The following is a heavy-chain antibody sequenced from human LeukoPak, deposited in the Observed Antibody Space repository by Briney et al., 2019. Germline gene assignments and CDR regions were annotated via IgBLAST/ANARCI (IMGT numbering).Heavy chain of an antibody. Sequence: GRSLRLSCAASGFSLSSHGMHWVRQAPGKGLEWVAVLWNDGRIKYYAESVKGRFTISGDNFKNTLYLQMNSLRAEDTAVYYCARDYCGGECYVDYWGQGTLVTVSS. V-gene: IGHV3-33*01. CDR2: LWNDGRIK. D-gene: IGHD2-21*01. J-gene: IGHJ4*02. CDR1: GFSLSSHG. CDR3: ARDYCGGECYVDY.